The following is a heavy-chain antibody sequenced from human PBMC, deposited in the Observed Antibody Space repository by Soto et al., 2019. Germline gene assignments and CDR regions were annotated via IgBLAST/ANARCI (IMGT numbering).Heavy chain of an antibody. CDR2: INTDNGDT. CDR3: ARRGVLPDY. Sequence: QVQLVQSGAEVKKPGASVKVSCKTSGYSFTTNGITWVRQAPGQGLEWMGWINTDNGDTKYAQKFQGRVTMTTDTSTSTAYMELRSLRSGDTAVYYCARRGVLPDYWGQGSLVTVFS. J-gene: IGHJ4*02. V-gene: IGHV1-18*01. CDR1: GYSFTTNG. D-gene: IGHD3-10*01.